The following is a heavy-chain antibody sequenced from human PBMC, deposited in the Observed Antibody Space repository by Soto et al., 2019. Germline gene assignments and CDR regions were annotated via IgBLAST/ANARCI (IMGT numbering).Heavy chain of an antibody. Sequence: SETLSLTCTVSGGSISSYYWSWIRQPPGKGLEWIGYIYYSGSTNYNPSLKSRVTISVDTSKNQFSLKLSSVTAADTAVYYCARTYYGDYGLTNWFDPWGQGTLVTVSS. CDR3: ARTYYGDYGLTNWFDP. J-gene: IGHJ5*02. CDR2: IYYSGST. D-gene: IGHD4-17*01. CDR1: GGSISSYY. V-gene: IGHV4-59*01.